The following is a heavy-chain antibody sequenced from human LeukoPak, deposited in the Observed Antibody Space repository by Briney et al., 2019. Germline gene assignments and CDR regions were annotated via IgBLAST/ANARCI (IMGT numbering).Heavy chain of an antibody. V-gene: IGHV4-4*07. D-gene: IGHD2-2*01. CDR2: IYTSGST. CDR1: GGSISSYY. CDR3: ARDTYCSSTSCYFFRGNWFDP. J-gene: IGHJ5*02. Sequence: PSETLSLTCTVSGGSISSYYWSWIRQPAGKGLEWIGRIYTSGSTNYNPSLKSRVTMSVDTSKNQFSLKLSSVTAADTVVYYCARDTYCSSTSCYFFRGNWFDPWGQGTLVTVSS.